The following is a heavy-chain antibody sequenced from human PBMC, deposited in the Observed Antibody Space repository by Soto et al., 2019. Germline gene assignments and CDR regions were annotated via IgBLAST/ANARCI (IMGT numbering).Heavy chain of an antibody. CDR2: MSHSGGT. Sequence: QLQLQQWGAGLLKPSETLSLTGAVFGGSVNSGNYYWSWILQPPGKGLEWIGEMSHSGGTHFNPSLKSRVTISVDTSKNQFSLKMSSVTAADTALYYCARVERGTATTVVDAFDIWGPGTMVTVSS. CDR3: ARVERGTATTVVDAFDI. CDR1: GGSVNSGNYY. V-gene: IGHV4-34*01. J-gene: IGHJ3*02. D-gene: IGHD1-1*01.